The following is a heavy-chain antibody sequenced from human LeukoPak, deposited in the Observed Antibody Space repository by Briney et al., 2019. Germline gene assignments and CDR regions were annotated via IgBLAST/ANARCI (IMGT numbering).Heavy chain of an antibody. V-gene: IGHV3-48*01. D-gene: IGHD2-21*02. CDR3: ARDFGSNVVVTAIVD. CDR1: GFTFSSYS. Sequence: GGSLRLSCAASGFTFSSYSMNWVRQAPGKGLEWVSYISSSSSTIYYADSVKGRFTISRDNAKNSLYLQMNSLRAEDTAVYYCARDFGSNVVVTAIVDWGQGTLVTVSS. CDR2: ISSSSSTI. J-gene: IGHJ4*02.